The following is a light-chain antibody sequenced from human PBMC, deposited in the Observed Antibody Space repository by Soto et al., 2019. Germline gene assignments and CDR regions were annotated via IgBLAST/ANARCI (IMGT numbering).Light chain of an antibody. Sequence: DIVITQSRDTLTVSLGERAAINCKSSQSVLYNSNNKNYLAWYQQKPGQPPKLLIYWASTRESGVPDRFSGSGSGTDFTLTISNLQAEDVAVYYCQQYYSLPLSFGPGTKADIK. CDR2: WAS. CDR3: QQYYSLPLS. CDR1: QSVLYNSNNKNY. J-gene: IGKJ3*01. V-gene: IGKV4-1*01.